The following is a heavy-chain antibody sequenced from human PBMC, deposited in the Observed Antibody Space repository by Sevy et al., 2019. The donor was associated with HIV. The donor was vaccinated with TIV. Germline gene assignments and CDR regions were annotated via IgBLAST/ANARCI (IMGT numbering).Heavy chain of an antibody. Sequence: GGSLRLSCAASGFTFSSYSMNWVHQAPGKGLEWVSSISSSSSYIYYADSVKGRFTISRDNAKNSLYLQMNSLRAEDTAVYYCARGSSYYDFWSGYYTGTSWFDPWGQGTLVTVSS. V-gene: IGHV3-21*01. CDR3: ARGSSYYDFWSGYYTGTSWFDP. D-gene: IGHD3-3*01. J-gene: IGHJ5*02. CDR1: GFTFSSYS. CDR2: ISSSSSYI.